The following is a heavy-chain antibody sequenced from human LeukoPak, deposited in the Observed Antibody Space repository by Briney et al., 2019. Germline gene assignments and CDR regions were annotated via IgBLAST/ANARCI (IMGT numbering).Heavy chain of an antibody. Sequence: GGSLRLSCAAPGCTFISYGMHRVRQAPGKGLEWVAVISYDGSNKYYADSVKGRFTISRDNSKNTLYLQMNSLRAEDTAVYYCAKDLNDSSGYGLDDAFDIWGQGTMVTVSS. D-gene: IGHD3-22*01. CDR3: AKDLNDSSGYGLDDAFDI. CDR2: ISYDGSNK. J-gene: IGHJ3*02. V-gene: IGHV3-30*18. CDR1: GCTFISYG.